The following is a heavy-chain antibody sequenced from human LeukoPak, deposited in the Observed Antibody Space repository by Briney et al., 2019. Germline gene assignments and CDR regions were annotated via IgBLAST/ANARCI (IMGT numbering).Heavy chain of an antibody. V-gene: IGHV1-2*02. CDR3: ARPRGYSYGRPALDY. CDR1: GYTFTGYY. J-gene: IGHJ4*02. CDR2: INPNSGGT. Sequence: ASVKVSCKASGYTFTGYYMHWVRQAPGQGLEWMGWINPNSGGTNYAQKFQGRVTMTRDTSISTAYMELSRLRSDDTAVYYCARPRGYSYGRPALDYWGQGTLVTVSS. D-gene: IGHD5-18*01.